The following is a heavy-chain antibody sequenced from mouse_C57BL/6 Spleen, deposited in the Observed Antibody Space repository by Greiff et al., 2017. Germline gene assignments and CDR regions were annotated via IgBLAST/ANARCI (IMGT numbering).Heavy chain of an antibody. V-gene: IGHV5-12*01. CDR3: ARRAYYSNPYAMDY. D-gene: IGHD2-5*01. J-gene: IGHJ4*01. Sequence: EVKLVESGGGLVQPGGSLKLSCAASGFTFSDYYMYWVRQTPEKRLEWVAYISNGGGSTYYPDTVKGRFTISRDNAKNTLYLQMSRLKSEDTAMYYCARRAYYSNPYAMDYWGQGTSVTVSS. CDR1: GFTFSDYY. CDR2: ISNGGGST.